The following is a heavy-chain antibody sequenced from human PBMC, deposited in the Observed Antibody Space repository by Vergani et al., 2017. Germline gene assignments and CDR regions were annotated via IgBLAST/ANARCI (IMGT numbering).Heavy chain of an antibody. V-gene: IGHV4-61*05. Sequence: QLQLQESGPGLVKPSETLSLTCTVSGGSISSSSYYWGWIRQPPGKGLEWIGYIYYSGSTNYNPSLKSRVTISVDTSKNQFSLKLSSVTAADTAVYYCARSGRSSGWFDPWGQGTLVTVSS. CDR3: ARSGRSSGWFDP. D-gene: IGHD3-3*01. J-gene: IGHJ5*02. CDR2: IYYSGST. CDR1: GGSISSSSYY.